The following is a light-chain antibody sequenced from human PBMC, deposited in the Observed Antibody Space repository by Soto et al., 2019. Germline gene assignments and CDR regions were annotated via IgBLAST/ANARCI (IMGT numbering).Light chain of an antibody. CDR1: SSDVGSYNL. CDR3: CSYASTSTLL. Sequence: QSALTQPASVSGSPGQSITISCTGPSSDVGSYNLVSWYQRHPDKDPKLMIYEVSKRPSGVSDRFSGSKSGNTASLTISGLKAEDEAAYYCCSYASTSTLLFGGGTKVTVL. J-gene: IGLJ3*02. V-gene: IGLV2-23*02. CDR2: EVS.